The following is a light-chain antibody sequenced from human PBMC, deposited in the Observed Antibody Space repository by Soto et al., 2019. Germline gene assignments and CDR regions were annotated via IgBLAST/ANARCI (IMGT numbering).Light chain of an antibody. V-gene: IGKV3-15*01. CDR2: GAS. CDR1: ESINSN. Sequence: VMTQSPATLSVSPGERATLSCRASESINSNLAWYQQKPGQAPRLLIYGASTRATGIPARFSGSGSETEFNLTISSLQSEDFAVYYCQQYNNWPPRSTFGGGTKVEIK. J-gene: IGKJ4*01. CDR3: QQYNNWPPRST.